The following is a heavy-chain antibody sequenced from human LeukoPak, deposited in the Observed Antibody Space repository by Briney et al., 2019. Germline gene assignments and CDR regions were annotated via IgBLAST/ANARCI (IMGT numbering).Heavy chain of an antibody. V-gene: IGHV4-34*01. J-gene: IGHJ6*02. D-gene: IGHD3-3*01. CDR1: GGSFSGYY. Sequence: SETLSLTCAVYGGSFSGYYWSWIRQPPGKGLDGTGEINHGGGTNYNPSLKSRVTISVDTSKNQFSLKLSSVTAADTAVYYCARGPRFLEWFANVYYYYGMDVWGQGTTVTVSS. CDR2: INHGGGT. CDR3: ARGPRFLEWFANVYYYYGMDV.